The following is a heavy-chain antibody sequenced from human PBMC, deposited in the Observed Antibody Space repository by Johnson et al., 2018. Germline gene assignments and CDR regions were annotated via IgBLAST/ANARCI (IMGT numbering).Heavy chain of an antibody. CDR1: GFPFPNYN. CDR3: ARVRITLMVVANAAFDI. Sequence: EQLVECGGGLVKPGGSLRLSCAASGFPFPNYNMNWVRQAPGKGLEWVSSISSTGSYIYYADSVKGRFSISRDTPKTSRHLQMNSLRAKDTAVYYCARVRITLMVVANAAFDIWGQGTMVTVSS. CDR2: ISSTGSYI. J-gene: IGHJ3*02. D-gene: IGHD3-22*01. V-gene: IGHV3-21*01.